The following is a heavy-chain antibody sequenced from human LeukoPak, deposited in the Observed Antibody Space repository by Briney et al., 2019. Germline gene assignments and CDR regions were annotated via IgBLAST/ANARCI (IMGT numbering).Heavy chain of an antibody. D-gene: IGHD4-17*01. J-gene: IGHJ4*02. CDR2: TSDRGDYT. CDR3: AKTDYGDTYYLDY. CDR1: GFTSTSYS. Sequence: GGSLRLSCAASGFTSTSYSMSWVRQAPGKGLEWVSGTSDRGDYTYYADSVKGRFTISRDNSKNTLYLQMNSLRAEDTAVYYCAKTDYGDTYYLDYWGQGTLVTVSS. V-gene: IGHV3-23*01.